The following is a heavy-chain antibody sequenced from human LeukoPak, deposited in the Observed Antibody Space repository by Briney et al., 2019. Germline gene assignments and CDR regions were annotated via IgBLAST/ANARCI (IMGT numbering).Heavy chain of an antibody. CDR1: GFTFNNYG. D-gene: IGHD3-10*02. V-gene: IGHV3-23*01. J-gene: IGHJ6*04. Sequence: GGSVRLSCAVSGFTFNNYGFSWVRQAPGKGLEWVSAISGSGDIIYYTDSVKGRFTISRDNAKNSLYLQMNSLRAEDTAVYYCAELGITMIGGVWGKGTTVTISS. CDR3: AELGITMIGGV. CDR2: ISGSGDII.